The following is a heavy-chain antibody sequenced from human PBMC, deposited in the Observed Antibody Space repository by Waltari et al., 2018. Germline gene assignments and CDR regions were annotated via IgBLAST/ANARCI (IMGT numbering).Heavy chain of an antibody. CDR3: ARSSADELDY. Sequence: EVQLVESGGGLVQPGGSLRLSCAASGFTFSSYMSWVRQAPGKGLEWVSVIYSGGSTYYADSVKGRFTISRDNSKNTLYLQMNSLRAEDTAVYYCARSSADELDYWGQGTLVTVSS. V-gene: IGHV3-66*01. CDR1: GFTFSSY. CDR2: IYSGGST. J-gene: IGHJ4*02. D-gene: IGHD6-6*01.